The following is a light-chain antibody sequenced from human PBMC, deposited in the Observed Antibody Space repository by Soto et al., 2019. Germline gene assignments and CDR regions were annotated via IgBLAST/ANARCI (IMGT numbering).Light chain of an antibody. CDR1: QSVSSNY. Sequence: EIVLTQSPGTLSLYPGEGATLSCRASQSVSSNYIAWFQQKPGQAPRLLIYGASSRATGIPDRFSGSGSGTDFTLTIGSLEPEDFAVYYCQQRTSWPPWTFGQGTKVDIK. CDR3: QQRTSWPPWT. J-gene: IGKJ1*01. CDR2: GAS. V-gene: IGKV3D-20*02.